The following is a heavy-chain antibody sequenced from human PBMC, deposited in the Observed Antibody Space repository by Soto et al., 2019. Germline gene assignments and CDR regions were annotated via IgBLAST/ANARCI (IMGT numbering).Heavy chain of an antibody. J-gene: IGHJ4*02. CDR3: AKASECSSTSCYGVYYFDY. CDR2: ISGSGGST. D-gene: IGHD2-2*01. Sequence: EVQLLESGGGLVQPGGSLRLSCAASGFTFSSYAMSWVRQAPGKGLECVSAISGSGGSTYYADSVKGRFTISRDNSKNTMYLQMNSLRAEDTAVYYCAKASECSSTSCYGVYYFDYWGQGTLVTVAS. CDR1: GFTFSSYA. V-gene: IGHV3-23*01.